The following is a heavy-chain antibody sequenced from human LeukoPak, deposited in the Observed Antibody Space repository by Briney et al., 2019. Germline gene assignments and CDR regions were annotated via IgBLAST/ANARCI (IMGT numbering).Heavy chain of an antibody. CDR3: ARKALNVMSHNWFDP. D-gene: IGHD3-16*02. J-gene: IGHJ5*02. CDR1: GGSISSYY. V-gene: IGHV4-59*01. Sequence: SETLSLTCTVSGGSISSYYWSWIRQPPGKGLEWIGYIYYSGSTNYNPSLKSRVTISVDTSKNQFSLKLSSVTAADTAVYYCARKALNVMSHNWFDPWGQGTLVTVSS. CDR2: IYYSGST.